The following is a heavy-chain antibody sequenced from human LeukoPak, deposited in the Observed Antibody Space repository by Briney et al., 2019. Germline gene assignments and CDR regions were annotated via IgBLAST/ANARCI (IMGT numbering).Heavy chain of an antibody. V-gene: IGHV4-39*01. J-gene: IGHJ6*02. CDR2: VHYTGST. Sequence: SETLSLTRTVSGGSISNTYYYWGWIRQSPGKGLEWTGSVHYTGSTYHNPSLKSRVTISVDTAKNQFSLKLTSVTAADTAVYYCARQMLWFRGLDVWGQGTTVSVPS. CDR3: ARQMLWFRGLDV. D-gene: IGHD5-18*01. CDR1: GGSISNTYYY.